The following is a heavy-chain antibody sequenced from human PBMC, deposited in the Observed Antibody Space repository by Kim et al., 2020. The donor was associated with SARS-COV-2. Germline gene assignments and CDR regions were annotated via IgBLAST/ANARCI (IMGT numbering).Heavy chain of an antibody. Sequence: NYNPSLKSRVTISVDKSKNQFSLKLSSVTAADTAVYYCARDLSTRGMDVWGQGTTVTVSS. J-gene: IGHJ6*02. CDR3: ARDLSTRGMDV. V-gene: IGHV4-4*02.